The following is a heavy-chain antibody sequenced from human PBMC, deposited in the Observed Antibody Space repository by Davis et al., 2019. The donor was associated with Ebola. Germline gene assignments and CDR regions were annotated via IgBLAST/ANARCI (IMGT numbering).Heavy chain of an antibody. J-gene: IGHJ3*02. D-gene: IGHD3-10*01. CDR1: GFTFRSYW. V-gene: IGHV3-7*03. Sequence: GESLKISCAASGFTFRSYWMSWVRQVPGKGLEWVANINQHGSSDYYVASVKGRFRISKDKSNNSLYLQMNNLRAEDTAVYYCAREGSMAAFDMWGQGTMVSVSS. CDR2: INQHGSSD. CDR3: AREGSMAAFDM.